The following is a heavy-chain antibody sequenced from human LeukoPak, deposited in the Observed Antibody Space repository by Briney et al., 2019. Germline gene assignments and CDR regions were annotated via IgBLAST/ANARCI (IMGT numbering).Heavy chain of an antibody. CDR2: IKSDGSST. D-gene: IGHD5-24*01. J-gene: IGHJ4*02. CDR3: VRDGDAYNFDC. CDR1: GFTFSPYW. V-gene: IGHV3-74*01. Sequence: PGGSLRPSFAASGFTFSPYWMPWVRQTPGKGLVWVSRIKSDGSSTNYADSVKGRFTISRDNAKNTLYLQMNSLRAEDTAVYYCVRDGDAYNFDCWGQGTLVVVSS.